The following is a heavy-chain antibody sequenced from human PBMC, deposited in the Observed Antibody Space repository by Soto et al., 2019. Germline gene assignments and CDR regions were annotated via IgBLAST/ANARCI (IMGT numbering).Heavy chain of an antibody. J-gene: IGHJ6*02. V-gene: IGHV4-34*01. D-gene: IGHD2-2*01. CDR3: AREDIVVVPAARTYYYYGMDV. Sequence: TLSPTCAVYGGSLSGYYWSWIRQPPGKGLEWIGEINHSGSTNYNPSLKSRVTISVDTSKNQFSLKLSSVTAADTAVYYCAREDIVVVPAARTYYYYGMDVWGQGTTVTVSS. CDR2: INHSGST. CDR1: GGSLSGYY.